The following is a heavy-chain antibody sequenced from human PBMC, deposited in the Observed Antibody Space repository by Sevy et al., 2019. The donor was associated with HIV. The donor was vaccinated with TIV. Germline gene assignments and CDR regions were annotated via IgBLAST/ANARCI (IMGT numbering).Heavy chain of an antibody. D-gene: IGHD2-8*01. CDR3: AREGCTRPHDY. CDR1: GLNFNIYS. Sequence: GGSLRLSCAVSGLNFNIYSMSWVRQAPGKGLEWVSPLSFGCGKINYADSVKGRFTISRDDSKNTLYLQMNSLRAEDTAVYFCAREGCTRPHDYWGQGTLVTVSS. J-gene: IGHJ4*02. CDR2: LSFGCGKI. V-gene: IGHV3-23*01.